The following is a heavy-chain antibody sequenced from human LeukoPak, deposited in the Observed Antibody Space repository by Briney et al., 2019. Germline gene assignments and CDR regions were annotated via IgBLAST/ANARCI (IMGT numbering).Heavy chain of an antibody. V-gene: IGHV1-18*01. D-gene: IGHD2-2*01. CDR1: GYTFTSYG. J-gene: IGHJ4*02. CDR3: ARDLRGSGIHCSSTSCPVRY. Sequence: ASVKVSCKASGYTFTSYGISWVRQAPGQGLEWMGWISAYNGNTNYAQKLQGRVTMTTDTSTSTAYMELRSLRSDDTAVYYCARDLRGSGIHCSSTSCPVRYWGQGTLVTVSS. CDR2: ISAYNGNT.